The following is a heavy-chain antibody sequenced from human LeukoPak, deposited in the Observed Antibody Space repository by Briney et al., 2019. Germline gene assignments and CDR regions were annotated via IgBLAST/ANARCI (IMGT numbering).Heavy chain of an antibody. CDR1: GFTFSKYW. CDR2: INTAGTVT. V-gene: IGHV3-74*03. J-gene: IGHJ4*02. Sequence: GGSLRLSCAASGFTFSKYWMLWVRQARGKGLEGVSRINTAGTVTTSADSVKGRFTVSRDNADNTMFLQMNSVRDEDTAVYYCATKQWLAPPPDSWGQGTPVTVSS. D-gene: IGHD6-19*01. CDR3: ATKQWLAPPPDS.